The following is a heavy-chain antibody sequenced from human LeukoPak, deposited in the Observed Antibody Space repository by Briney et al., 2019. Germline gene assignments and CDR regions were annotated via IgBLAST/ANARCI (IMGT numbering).Heavy chain of an antibody. J-gene: IGHJ5*02. Sequence: PSETLSLTCTVSGGSISSYYWSWIRQPPGKGLEWIGYIYYSGSTDYNPSLKSRVTISVDTSKNQFSLKLSSVTAADTAVYYCARGGATMVRGKRWFDPWGQGTLVTVSS. CDR1: GGSISSYY. CDR3: ARGGATMVRGKRWFDP. V-gene: IGHV4-59*01. D-gene: IGHD3-10*01. CDR2: IYYSGST.